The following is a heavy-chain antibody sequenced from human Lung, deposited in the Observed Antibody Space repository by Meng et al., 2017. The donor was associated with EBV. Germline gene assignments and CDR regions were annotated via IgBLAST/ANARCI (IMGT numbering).Heavy chain of an antibody. Sequence: GHSGFKLKRPGASVKVSCKASGYTFSTYTINWVRQAHGRGLEWMGWISTNTGTPTYTQGFTGRFVFSLDTSVSTAYLQISSLKAEDTAVYYCARGGNFDPWGQGTLVTVSS. CDR3: ARGGNFDP. J-gene: IGHJ5*02. D-gene: IGHD2/OR15-2a*01. V-gene: IGHV7-4-1*02. CDR2: ISTNTGTP. CDR1: GYTFSTYT.